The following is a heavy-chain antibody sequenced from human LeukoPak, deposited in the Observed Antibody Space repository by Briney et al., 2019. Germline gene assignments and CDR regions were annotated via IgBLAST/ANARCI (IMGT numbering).Heavy chain of an antibody. CDR1: GGSISSYY. J-gene: IGHJ4*02. Sequence: SETLSLTCTVSGGSISSYYWSWIRQPPGKGLEWIGYIYYSGSTDYNPSLKSRVTMSVDTSKSQFSLKLNSVTAADTAVYFCARDFGGDWGQGTLVIVSS. V-gene: IGHV4-59*12. D-gene: IGHD3-16*01. CDR3: ARDFGGD. CDR2: IYYSGST.